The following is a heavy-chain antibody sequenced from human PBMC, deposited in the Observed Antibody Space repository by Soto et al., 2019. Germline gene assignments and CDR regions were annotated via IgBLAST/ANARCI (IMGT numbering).Heavy chain of an antibody. Sequence: EVQLLESGGGLVQPGGSLRLSCAASGFTFSSYAMSWVRQAPGKGLEWVSAISGSGGSTYYVDSVKGRFTISRDNSKNTLYLQMNSLRAEDTAVYYCAKFTSRWIPRYYGMDVWGQGTTVTVSS. CDR1: GFTFSSYA. D-gene: IGHD2-2*01. V-gene: IGHV3-23*01. J-gene: IGHJ6*02. CDR2: ISGSGGST. CDR3: AKFTSRWIPRYYGMDV.